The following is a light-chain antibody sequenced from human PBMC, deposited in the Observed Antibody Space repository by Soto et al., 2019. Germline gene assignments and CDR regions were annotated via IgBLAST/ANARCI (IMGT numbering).Light chain of an antibody. CDR3: QQYNNWPPWT. CDR1: QSFLHSSNNLNY. CDR2: GAS. Sequence: DIVMTQSPDSLAVSLGERATINCKSSQSFLHSSNNLNYLAWFQQKVGQAPRLLIYGASTRATGIPARFSGSGSGTEFTLTISSLQSEDFAVYYCQQYNNWPPWTFGQGTRLEI. J-gene: IGKJ5*01. V-gene: IGKV4-1*01.